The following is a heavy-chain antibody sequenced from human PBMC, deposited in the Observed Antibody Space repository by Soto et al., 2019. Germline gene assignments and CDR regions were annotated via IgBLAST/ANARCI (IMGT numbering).Heavy chain of an antibody. V-gene: IGHV3-33*01. CDR1: GFTFSSYG. D-gene: IGHD6-13*01. Sequence: PXGSLRLSFAASGFTFSSYGMHWVRQAPGKGLEWVAVIWYDGSNKYYADSVKGRFTISRDNSKNTLYLQMNSLRAEDTAVYYCASWKQKLKRVYYYYGMDVWGQGTTVTVSS. J-gene: IGHJ6*02. CDR3: ASWKQKLKRVYYYYGMDV. CDR2: IWYDGSNK.